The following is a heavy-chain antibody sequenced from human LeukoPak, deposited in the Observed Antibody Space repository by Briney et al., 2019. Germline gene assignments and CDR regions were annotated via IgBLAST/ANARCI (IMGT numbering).Heavy chain of an antibody. CDR2: IIPILGIA. D-gene: IGHD3-22*01. J-gene: IGHJ3*02. Sequence: SVEVSCKASGGTFSSYAISWVRQAPGQGLEWMGRIIPILGIANYAQKFQGRVTITADKSTSTAYMELSSLRSEDTAVYYCNTYYYDSSGYRRAFDIWGQGTMVTVSS. V-gene: IGHV1-69*04. CDR3: NTYYYDSSGYRRAFDI. CDR1: GGTFSSYA.